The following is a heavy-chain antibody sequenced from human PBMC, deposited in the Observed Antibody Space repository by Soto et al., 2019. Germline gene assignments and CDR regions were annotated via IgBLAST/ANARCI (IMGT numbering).Heavy chain of an antibody. CDR1: GFTFRNYD. CDR2: ISAAGDP. V-gene: IGHV3-13*05. CDR3: ARTDRDFYGLDV. Sequence: EVQLVESGGGLVQPGGSLRLSCEASGFTFRNYDMHWVRQGTGKGLEWVSGISAAGDPDYADSVEGRFTTSRENAQNSFFLQMNSRRVGDTAVYYCARTDRDFYGLDVWGQGTTVIVSS. J-gene: IGHJ6*02.